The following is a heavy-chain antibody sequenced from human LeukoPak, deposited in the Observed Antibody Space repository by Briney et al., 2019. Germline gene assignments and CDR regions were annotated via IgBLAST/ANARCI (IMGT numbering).Heavy chain of an antibody. CDR1: GFTFSSYA. D-gene: IGHD3-10*01. CDR3: AKGVYYGSDNFDY. J-gene: IGHJ4*02. Sequence: QPGRSLRLSCAASGFTFSSYAMHWVRQAPGKGLEWVAVISYDGSNKYYADSVKGRFTISRDNSKNTLYLQMNSLRAEDTAVYYCAKGVYYGSDNFDYWGQGTLVTVSS. CDR2: ISYDGSNK. V-gene: IGHV3-30-3*01.